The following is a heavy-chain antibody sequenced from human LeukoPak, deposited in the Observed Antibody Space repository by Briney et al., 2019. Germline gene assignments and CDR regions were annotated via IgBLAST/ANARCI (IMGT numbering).Heavy chain of an antibody. CDR3: ARVVVAVANFDY. J-gene: IGHJ4*02. Sequence: ASVKVSCKASGYTFTGYYMHWVRQAPGQGLEWMGWINPNSGGTNYAQEFQGRVTMTRDTSISTAYMELSRLRSDDTAVYYCARVVVAVANFDYWGQGTLVTVSS. D-gene: IGHD6-19*01. CDR1: GYTFTGYY. CDR2: INPNSGGT. V-gene: IGHV1-2*02.